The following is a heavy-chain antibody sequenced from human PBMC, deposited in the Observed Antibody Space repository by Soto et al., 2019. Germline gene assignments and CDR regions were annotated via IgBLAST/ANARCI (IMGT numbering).Heavy chain of an antibody. J-gene: IGHJ6*03. CDR2: ISYSGST. CDR3: ARGLREYCGSTSCSHYYYYMDV. Sequence: SETLSPTCTVSGGSISSYYWSWIRQPPGKGLEWIGYISYSGSTTYNPSLKSRVTITVDTSKNQFSLKLSSVTAADTAVYYCARGLREYCGSTSCSHYYYYMDVWGKGTTVTVSS. D-gene: IGHD2-2*01. V-gene: IGHV4-59*01. CDR1: GGSISSYY.